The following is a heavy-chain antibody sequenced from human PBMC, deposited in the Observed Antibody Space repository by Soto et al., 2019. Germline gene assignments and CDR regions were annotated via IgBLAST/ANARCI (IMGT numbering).Heavy chain of an antibody. CDR2: ISSSSSTI. Sequence: EVQLVESGGGLVQPGGSLRLSCEASGFTLSSYSMNWARQAPGQGLEWVSYISSSSSTIYYADSVKGRFTISRDNAKNSLELKRNSRRDEDTAEYYWARENPRSSGWDVWGQGTTVTVSS. V-gene: IGHV3-48*02. CDR1: GFTLSSYS. CDR3: ARENPRSSGWDV. J-gene: IGHJ6*02.